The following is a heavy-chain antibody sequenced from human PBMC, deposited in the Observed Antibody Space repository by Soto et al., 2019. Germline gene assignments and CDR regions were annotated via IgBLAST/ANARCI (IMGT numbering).Heavy chain of an antibody. V-gene: IGHV1-18*01. CDR2: ISAYNGNT. CDR3: ARDSMVRDNYYYYGMDV. D-gene: IGHD3-10*01. J-gene: IGHJ6*02. Sequence: GASVKVSCKASGYTFTSYGISWVRQAPGQGLEWMGWISAYNGNTNYAQKLQGRVTMTTDTSTSTAYMELRSLRSDDTAVYYCARDSMVRDNYYYYGMDVWGQGTTVTVSS. CDR1: GYTFTSYG.